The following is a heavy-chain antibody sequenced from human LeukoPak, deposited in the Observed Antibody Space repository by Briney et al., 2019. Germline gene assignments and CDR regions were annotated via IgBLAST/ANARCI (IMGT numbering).Heavy chain of an antibody. D-gene: IGHD3-10*01. J-gene: IGHJ3*02. CDR3: AKDSMVRENAFDI. CDR1: GFTVSSNY. V-gene: IGHV3-23*01. CDR2: ISGSGGST. Sequence: GGSLRLSCAASGFTVSSNYMSWVRQAPGKGLEWVSAISGSGGSTYYADSVKGRFTISRDNSKNTLYLQMNSLRAEDTAVYYCAKDSMVRENAFDIWGQGTMVTVSS.